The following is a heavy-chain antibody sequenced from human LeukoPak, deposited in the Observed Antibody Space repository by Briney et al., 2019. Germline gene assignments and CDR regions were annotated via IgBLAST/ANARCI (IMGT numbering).Heavy chain of an antibody. V-gene: IGHV1-2*02. CDR3: ARDGVRTYYYYYMDV. Sequence: ASVKVSCKASGYTFTGYYMHWVRQAPGQGLEWMGWIDPNSGGTNYAQKFQGRVTMTRDTSISTAYMELSRLRSDDTAVYYCARDGVRTYYYYYMDVWGKGTTVTVSS. D-gene: IGHD3-3*01. CDR1: GYTFTGYY. CDR2: IDPNSGGT. J-gene: IGHJ6*03.